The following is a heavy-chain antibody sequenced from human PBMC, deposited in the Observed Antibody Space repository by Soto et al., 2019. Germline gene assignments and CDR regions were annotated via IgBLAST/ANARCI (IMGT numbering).Heavy chain of an antibody. V-gene: IGHV3-74*01. D-gene: IGHD1-1*01. Sequence: PGGSLRLSCAASGFTFGNYWMHWVRQAPGKGLAWVSRISDYGRINYADSVKDRFIISRDDARSELYLQLNDLRVEDTATYYCARGGLEPFDNWGQGALVTVSS. CDR3: ARGGLEPFDN. J-gene: IGHJ4*02. CDR1: GFTFGNYW. CDR2: ISDYGRI.